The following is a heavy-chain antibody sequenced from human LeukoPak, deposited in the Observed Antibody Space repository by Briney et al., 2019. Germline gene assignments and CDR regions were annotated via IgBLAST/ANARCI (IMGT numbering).Heavy chain of an antibody. J-gene: IGHJ4*02. CDR3: ARKRKGAYDFDY. V-gene: IGHV4-4*07. D-gene: IGHD3-16*01. CDR1: GGSITGYH. Sequence: SETLSLTCTVSGGSITGYHWSWIRQPAGKGLEWIGRIYTSGSTNYNPSLKSRVTMSVDTSNNQFSLKLSSVTAADTAVYYCARKRKGAYDFDYWGQGTLVTVSS. CDR2: IYTSGST.